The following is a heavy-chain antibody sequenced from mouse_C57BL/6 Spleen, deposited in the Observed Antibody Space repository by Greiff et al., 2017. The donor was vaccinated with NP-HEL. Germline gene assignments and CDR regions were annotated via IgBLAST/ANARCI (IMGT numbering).Heavy chain of an antibody. J-gene: IGHJ1*03. D-gene: IGHD2-4*01. CDR1: GYTFTSYW. CDR2: INPSNGGT. CDR3: ARGIYYDYPWYFDV. V-gene: IGHV1-53*01. Sequence: VQLQQPGTELVKPGASVKLSCKASGYTFTSYWMHWVKQRPGQGLEWIGNINPSNGGTNYNEKFKSKATLTVDKSPSTAYMQLSSLTSEDSAVYYCARGIYYDYPWYFDVWGTGTTVTVSS.